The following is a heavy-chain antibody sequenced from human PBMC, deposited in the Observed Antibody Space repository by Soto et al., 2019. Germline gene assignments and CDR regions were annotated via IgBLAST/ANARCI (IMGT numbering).Heavy chain of an antibody. CDR2: ISSGVTNI. CDR1: GFSSSSYE. Sequence: GGSLRLSCAASGFSSSSYEMNWVRQAPGKGLEWVSYISSGVTNIYYADSVKGRFTISRNNAKNSVDLQMNSLRAEDTAVYYCARDRWVQYSGHDWHFDYWGQGTLVTVSS. CDR3: ARDRWVQYSGHDWHFDY. J-gene: IGHJ4*02. D-gene: IGHD5-12*01. V-gene: IGHV3-48*03.